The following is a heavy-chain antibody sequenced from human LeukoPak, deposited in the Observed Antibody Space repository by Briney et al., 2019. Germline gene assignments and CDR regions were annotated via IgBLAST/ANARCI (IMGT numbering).Heavy chain of an antibody. D-gene: IGHD3-16*02. CDR3: ARDRSSGYNWFDP. Sequence: SETLSLTCTVSGGSISSSSYYWGWIRQPPGKGLEWIGSIYYSGSTYYNPSLKSRVTISVDTSKNQFSLKLSSVTAADTAVYYCARDRSSGYNWFDPWGQGTLVTVSS. CDR2: IYYSGST. V-gene: IGHV4-39*07. CDR1: GGSISSSSYY. J-gene: IGHJ5*02.